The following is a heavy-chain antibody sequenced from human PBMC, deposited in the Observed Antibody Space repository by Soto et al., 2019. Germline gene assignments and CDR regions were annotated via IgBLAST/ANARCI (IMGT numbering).Heavy chain of an antibody. D-gene: IGHD2-2*01. J-gene: IGHJ4*02. CDR2: ISGSGGST. CDR3: AKVPEGYCSSTSCYLYYFDY. CDR1: GFTFSSYA. Sequence: GGSLRLSCAASGFTFSSYAMSWVRQAPGKGLEWVSAISGSGGSTYYADSVKGRFTISRDNSKNTLYLQMNSLRAEDTAVYYCAKVPEGYCSSTSCYLYYFDYWGQGTLVTVSS. V-gene: IGHV3-23*01.